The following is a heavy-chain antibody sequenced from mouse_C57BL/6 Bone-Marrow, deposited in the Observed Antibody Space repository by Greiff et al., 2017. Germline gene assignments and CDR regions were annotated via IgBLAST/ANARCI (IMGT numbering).Heavy chain of an antibody. V-gene: IGHV1-58*01. Sequence: EVQLQQSGAELVRPGASVKMSCKTSGYTFTSYGMNWVKQRPGQGLEWIGYIYLGNGYTEYNEKFKGKATLTSDKSSSTAYMQLSSLTSEDSAVYCSGVLFAYWGQGTRVTVSA. J-gene: IGHJ3*01. CDR3: GVLFAY. CDR2: IYLGNGYT. CDR1: GYTFTSYG.